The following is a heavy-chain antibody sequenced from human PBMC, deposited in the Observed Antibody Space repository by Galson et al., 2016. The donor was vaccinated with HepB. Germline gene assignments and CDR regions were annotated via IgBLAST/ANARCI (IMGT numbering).Heavy chain of an antibody. V-gene: IGHV4-39*01. CDR1: GGSISSTNYY. CDR2: IYYSGST. D-gene: IGHD6-19*01. Sequence: TLSLTCNVSGGSISSTNYYWGWIRQPPGKGLEWFGSIYYSGSTFYNPSLRSRLTISVDTSKNQFSLRLSSVTAADTAVYYCASSGAVAGKEFDYWGQGTLVTVSS. J-gene: IGHJ4*02. CDR3: ASSGAVAGKEFDY.